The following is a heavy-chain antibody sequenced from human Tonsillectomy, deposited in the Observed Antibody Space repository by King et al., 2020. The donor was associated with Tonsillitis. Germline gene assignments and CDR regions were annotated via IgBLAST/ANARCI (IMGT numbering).Heavy chain of an antibody. CDR2: INPGDGST. CDR1: GYSFTTYY. V-gene: IGHV1-46*01. Sequence: QLVQSGAEVKRPGASVKVSCKSSGYSFTTYYMHWVRQAPGQGLEWMGIINPGDGSTTYAQKFQGRVTMTRDTSTSTVYMELSSRRSEDTAVYYCAREGLSFDDWGQGTLVTVSS. CDR3: AREGLSFDD. J-gene: IGHJ4*02.